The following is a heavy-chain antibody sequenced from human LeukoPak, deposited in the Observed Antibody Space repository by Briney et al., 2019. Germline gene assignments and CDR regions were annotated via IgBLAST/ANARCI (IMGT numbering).Heavy chain of an antibody. CDR3: VKERSIAAPNYPFFHP. CDR1: GFTFNRFY. D-gene: IGHD6-6*01. V-gene: IGHV3-64D*06. J-gene: IGHJ1*01. Sequence: PGGSLRLSCSASGFTFNRFYLHWVRQAPGKGLEFVSHISSNGATTYYADSVKGRFTISRDNSKNTLYLQMSSLRADDTAVYYCVKERSIAAPNYPFFHPWGQGALVTLPP. CDR2: ISSNGATT.